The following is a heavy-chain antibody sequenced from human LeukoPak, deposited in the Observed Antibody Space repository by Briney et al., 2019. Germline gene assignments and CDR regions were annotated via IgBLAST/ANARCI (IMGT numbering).Heavy chain of an antibody. V-gene: IGHV3-33*01. CDR3: ARSPGYSSSWPNDY. Sequence: PGGSLRLSCAASGFTFSSYGMHWVRQAPGKGLEWVAVIWYDGSNKYYADSVKGRFTISRDNSKNTLYLQMNSLRAEDTAVYYCARSPGYSSSWPNDYWGQGTLVTVSS. J-gene: IGHJ4*02. CDR1: GFTFSSYG. D-gene: IGHD6-13*01. CDR2: IWYDGSNK.